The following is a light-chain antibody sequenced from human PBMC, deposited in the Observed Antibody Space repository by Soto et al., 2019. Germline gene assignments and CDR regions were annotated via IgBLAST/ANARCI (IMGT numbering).Light chain of an antibody. Sequence: QSALTHPASVSGSPGQSITISCPGPTGYVGTYSLVSWYQQHPEKAPKVVTYDGHKRPSWVPDRFSGSTSVNTASLTISGLQTDDEADYYCCLYVGATTYVFGTGTKVTVL. J-gene: IGLJ1*01. CDR3: CLYVGATTYV. CDR1: TGYVGTYSL. V-gene: IGLV2-23*01. CDR2: DGH.